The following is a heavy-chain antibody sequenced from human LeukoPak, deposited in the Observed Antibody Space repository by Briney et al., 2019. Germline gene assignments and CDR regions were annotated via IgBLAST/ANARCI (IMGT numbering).Heavy chain of an antibody. CDR3: AREGDSSSHDAFDI. V-gene: IGHV1-2*02. CDR1: GYTFTGYY. J-gene: IGHJ3*02. D-gene: IGHD6-6*01. CDR2: INPNSGGT. Sequence: ASVKVSCKASGYTFTGYYMHWVRQAPGQGLEWMGWINPNSGGTNYAQKFQGRVTMTRDTSISTAYMELSRLRSDDTAVYYCAREGDSSSHDAFDIWGQGTMVTVSS.